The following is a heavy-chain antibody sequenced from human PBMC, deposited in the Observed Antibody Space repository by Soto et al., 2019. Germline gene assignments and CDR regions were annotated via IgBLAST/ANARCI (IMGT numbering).Heavy chain of an antibody. CDR1: GFSLTTSGVG. J-gene: IGHJ3*01. D-gene: IGHD6-6*01. CDR3: ARGIATRPVFAFDV. V-gene: IGHV2-5*01. CDR2: IYWSGDE. Sequence: SGLRGEPTQTLTLTCSFSGFSLTTSGVGVGWIRQPPGKALEWLAHIYWSGDEHYRPSLKSRLTITKDASKNQVVLTMTNMDPVDTATYYCARGIATRPVFAFDVWGQGTMVTVSS.